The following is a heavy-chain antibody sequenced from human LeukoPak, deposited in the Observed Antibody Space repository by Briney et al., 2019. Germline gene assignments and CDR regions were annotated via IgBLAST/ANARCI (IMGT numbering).Heavy chain of an antibody. Sequence: PGGSLRLSCAASGFTFSSHAMSWVRQAPGKGLEWVSAISGSGGSTYYADSVKGRLTISRDNSKNTLYLQMNSLRAEDTAVYYCAKHWYYDILTGLDYWGQGTLVTVSS. CDR3: AKHWYYDILTGLDY. CDR2: ISGSGGST. V-gene: IGHV3-23*01. D-gene: IGHD3-9*01. CDR1: GFTFSSHA. J-gene: IGHJ4*02.